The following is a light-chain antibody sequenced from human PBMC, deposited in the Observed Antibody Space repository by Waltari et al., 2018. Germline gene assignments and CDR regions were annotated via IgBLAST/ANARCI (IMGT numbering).Light chain of an antibody. CDR1: SPTIGNNY. Sequence: QSVLTQPPSVSAAPGQRITISCSGSSPTIGNNYVSWYQQLPGTAPKLLSYDNDKRPSGIPDRFSGSKSGTSATLGITGLRTGDEADYYCGTWDSSLTSVLFGGGTKLTVL. CDR3: GTWDSSLTSVL. V-gene: IGLV1-51*01. J-gene: IGLJ2*01. CDR2: DND.